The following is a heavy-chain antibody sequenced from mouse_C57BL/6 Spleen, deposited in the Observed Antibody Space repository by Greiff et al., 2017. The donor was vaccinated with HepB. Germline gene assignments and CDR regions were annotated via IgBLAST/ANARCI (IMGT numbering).Heavy chain of an antibody. J-gene: IGHJ3*01. V-gene: IGHV1-59*01. CDR3: TMMVTRGFAY. CDR2: IDPSDSYT. CDR1: GYTFTSYW. D-gene: IGHD2-3*01. Sequence: QVQLQQPGAELVRPGTSVKLSCKASGYTFTSYWMHWVKQRPGQGLEWIGVIDPSDSYTNYNQKFKGKATLTVDTSSSTAYMQLSSLTSEDSAVYYCTMMVTRGFAYWGQGTLVTVSA.